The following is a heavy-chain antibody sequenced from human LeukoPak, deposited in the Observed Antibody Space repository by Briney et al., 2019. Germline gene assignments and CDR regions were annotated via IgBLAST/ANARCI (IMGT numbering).Heavy chain of an antibody. CDR1: GFTFSNYS. V-gene: IGHV3-21*01. CDR2: ISSSSSYI. CDR3: ARDPLWPELGHFDY. J-gene: IGHJ4*02. Sequence: GGSLRLSCAASGFTFSNYSMNWVRQAPGKGLEWVSSISSSSSYIYYADSVKGRFTISRDNAKNSLYLQMNSLRAEDTAVYYCARDPLWPELGHFDYWGQGTLVTVSS. D-gene: IGHD7-27*01.